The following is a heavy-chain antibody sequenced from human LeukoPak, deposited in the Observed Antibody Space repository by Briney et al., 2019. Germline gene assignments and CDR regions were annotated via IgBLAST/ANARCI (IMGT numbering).Heavy chain of an antibody. CDR2: IDSSGGYM. Sequence: GGSLRLSCEASGFTFNTYSMNWARQAPGKGLEWVSSIDSSGGYMFYADSVKGRFIISRDNANDSLYLQMNSLRVEDTAVYYCAKAGRGGAITMVRGVKGDYYYMDVWGKGTTVTISS. J-gene: IGHJ6*03. V-gene: IGHV3-21*06. CDR3: AKAGRGGAITMVRGVKGDYYYMDV. CDR1: GFTFNTYS. D-gene: IGHD3-10*01.